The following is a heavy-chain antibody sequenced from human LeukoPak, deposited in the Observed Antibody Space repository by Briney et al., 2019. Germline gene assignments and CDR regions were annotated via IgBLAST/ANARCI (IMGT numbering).Heavy chain of an antibody. J-gene: IGHJ4*02. CDR2: ISGSGGST. Sequence: PGGSLRLSCAASGFTFSNYAMNWVRQAPGKGLEWVSAISGSGGSTYYADSVKGRFTISRDNSKNTLYLQMNSLRAEDTAVYYCAKFDLATMGPDGGFDYWGQGTLVTVSS. CDR1: GFTFSNYA. V-gene: IGHV3-23*01. D-gene: IGHD5-12*01. CDR3: AKFDLATMGPDGGFDY.